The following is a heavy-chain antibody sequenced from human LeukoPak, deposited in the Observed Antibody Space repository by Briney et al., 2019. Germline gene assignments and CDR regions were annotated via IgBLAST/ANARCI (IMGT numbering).Heavy chain of an antibody. V-gene: IGHV4-4*07. D-gene: IGHD3-10*01. J-gene: IGHJ4*02. CDR3: ARGRFPVGYYDH. CDR2: MFGSGST. Sequence: SETLSLTCAVSGGSFTSFYWSWIRQPAGEGLEYIGRMFGSGSTNYSPSLKSRVTISVDTSKNHFSLKLTSVTAADTAVYYCARGRFPVGYYDHWGQGFLVTVSS. CDR1: GGSFTSFY.